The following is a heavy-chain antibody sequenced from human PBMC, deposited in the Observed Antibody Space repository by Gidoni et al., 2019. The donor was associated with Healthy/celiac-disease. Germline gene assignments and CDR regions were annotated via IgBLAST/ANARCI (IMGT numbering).Heavy chain of an antibody. CDR3: ARGRISYYYGSGSYYKYYFDY. CDR1: GGSFSGYY. V-gene: IGHV4-34*01. J-gene: IGHJ4*02. D-gene: IGHD3-10*01. Sequence: QVQLQQWGAGLLKPSETLSLTCAVYGGSFSGYYCSWIRQPPGKGLEWIGEINHSGSTNYNPSLKSRVTISVDTSKNQFSLKLSSVTAADTAVYYCARGRISYYYGSGSYYKYYFDYWGQGTLVTVSS. CDR2: INHSGST.